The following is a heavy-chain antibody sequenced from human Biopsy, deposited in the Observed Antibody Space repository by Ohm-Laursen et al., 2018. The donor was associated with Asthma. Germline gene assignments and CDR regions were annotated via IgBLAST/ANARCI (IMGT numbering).Heavy chain of an antibody. CDR1: GGTVNKYV. V-gene: IGHV1-69*01. CDR2: INSDVGTT. CDR3: ARKAGSCISRTCSSFDF. D-gene: IGHD2-2*01. Sequence: GSSEKVSCKSLGGTVNKYVIGWVRQDPGEGSEWKGGINSDVGTTIYTQKFQDRVTITADDCTCTVYMELSSLRSEDTAVYYCARKAGSCISRTCSSFDFWGQGTLVTVSS. J-gene: IGHJ4*02.